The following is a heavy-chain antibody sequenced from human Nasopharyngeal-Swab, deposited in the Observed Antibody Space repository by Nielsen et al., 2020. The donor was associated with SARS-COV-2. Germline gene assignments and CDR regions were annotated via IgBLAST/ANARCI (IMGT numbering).Heavy chain of an antibody. CDR2: ISSSSSYI. Sequence: GESLKISCAASGITFSSYSMNWVRQAPGTGLEWVSSISSSSSYIYYADSVTGRFTISRDNAKNSLYLQMNSLRAEDTAVYYCASVRGYSGYDLGIFDYWGQGTLVTVSS. CDR3: ASVRGYSGYDLGIFDY. CDR1: GITFSSYS. D-gene: IGHD5-12*01. V-gene: IGHV3-21*01. J-gene: IGHJ4*02.